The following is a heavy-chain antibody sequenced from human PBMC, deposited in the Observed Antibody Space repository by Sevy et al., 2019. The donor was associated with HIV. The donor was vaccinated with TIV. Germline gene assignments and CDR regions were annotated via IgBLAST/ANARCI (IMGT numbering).Heavy chain of an antibody. CDR1: GGTFSSYA. V-gene: IGHV1-69*13. J-gene: IGHJ4*02. D-gene: IGHD1-1*01. CDR2: IIPIFGTA. CDR3: ASSFSPRLRGRPDEYYFDY. Sequence: ASVKVSCKASGGTFSSYAISWVRQAPGQGLEWMGGIIPIFGTANYAQKFQGRVTITADESTSTAYMELSSLRSEDTAVYYCASSFSPRLRGRPDEYYFDYWGQGTLVTVSS.